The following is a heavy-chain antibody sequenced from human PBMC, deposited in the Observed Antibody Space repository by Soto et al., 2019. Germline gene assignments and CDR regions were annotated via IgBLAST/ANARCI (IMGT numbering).Heavy chain of an antibody. D-gene: IGHD2-2*01. CDR3: AGATIVLVPAAMVSHWFDP. J-gene: IGHJ5*02. CDR1: GGSIISGDYY. V-gene: IGHV4-30-4*08. CDR2: IYYSGDT. Sequence: PSETLSLTCTVSGGSIISGDYYWSWIRQPPGKGLEWIGYIYYSGDTSYNPSLKSRVTISVDTSKNQFSLKLSSVTAADTAVYYCAGATIVLVPAAMVSHWFDPWGQGTLVTVSS.